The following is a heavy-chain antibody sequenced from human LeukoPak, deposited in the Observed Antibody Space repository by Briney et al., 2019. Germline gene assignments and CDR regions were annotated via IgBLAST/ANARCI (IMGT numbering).Heavy chain of an antibody. CDR2: ISAYNGNT. V-gene: IGHV1-18*01. CDR3: AREDSSSLGYYGMDV. Sequence: ASVKVSCKASGYTFTSYGISWVRQAPGQGLEWMGWISAYNGNTNYAQKLLGRVTMTTDTSTSTAYMELRSLRSDDTAVYYCAREDSSSLGYYGMDVWGQGTTVTVSS. CDR1: GYTFTSYG. J-gene: IGHJ6*02. D-gene: IGHD6-13*01.